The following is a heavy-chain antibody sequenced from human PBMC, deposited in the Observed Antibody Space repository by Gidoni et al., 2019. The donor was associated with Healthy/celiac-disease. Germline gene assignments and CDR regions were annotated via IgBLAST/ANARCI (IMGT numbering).Heavy chain of an antibody. V-gene: IGHV3-21*01. D-gene: IGHD3-3*01. CDR1: GFTFRSYS. Sequence: EVQLVVSGGGLVKPGGSLRLSCAASGFTFRSYSMHWVRQAPGTGLEGVSSISRSSSYISYADSVKGRFTISKDNSKNSLYLQMNSLRAEDTAVYYCARHYYDFWSGYYSGAFDIWGQETMVTVSS. CDR2: ISRSSSYI. J-gene: IGHJ3*02. CDR3: ARHYYDFWSGYYSGAFDI.